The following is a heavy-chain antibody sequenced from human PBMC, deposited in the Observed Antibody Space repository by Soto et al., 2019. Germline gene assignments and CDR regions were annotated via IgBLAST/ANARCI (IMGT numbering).Heavy chain of an antibody. Sequence: SETLSLTCIVSGESISSSSYYWGWIRQPPGKGLEWIGSIYYSGRTYYNPSFKSRVTISIDTSKNQFSLKLSSVTATDTAVYYCARQRTTVVTQAYFDHWGQGTLVTVSS. V-gene: IGHV4-39*01. CDR3: ARQRTTVVTQAYFDH. J-gene: IGHJ4*02. CDR1: GESISSSSYY. D-gene: IGHD2-21*02. CDR2: IYYSGRT.